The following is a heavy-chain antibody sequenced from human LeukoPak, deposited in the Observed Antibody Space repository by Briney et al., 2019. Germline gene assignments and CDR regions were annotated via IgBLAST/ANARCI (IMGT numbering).Heavy chain of an antibody. CDR1: GFTFSSYW. V-gene: IGHV3-74*01. Sequence: PGGSLRLSCAASGFTFSSYWMHWVRQAPGKGLMWVSRINSDGSSTIYADSVKGRFTISRDNAKNTLYLQMNSLRAEDTAVYYCARDPEEGYFDYWGQGTLVTVSS. CDR3: ARDPEEGYFDY. CDR2: INSDGSST. J-gene: IGHJ4*02.